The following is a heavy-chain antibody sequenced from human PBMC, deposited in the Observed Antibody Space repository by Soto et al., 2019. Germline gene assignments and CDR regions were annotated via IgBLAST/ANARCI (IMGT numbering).Heavy chain of an antibody. CDR3: ARVPAVRYNWNDYYDYYGMDV. V-gene: IGHV4-34*01. J-gene: IGHJ6*02. CDR2: INHSGST. Sequence: SETLSLTCAVYGGSFSGYYWSWIRQPPGKGLEWIGEINHSGSTNYNPSLKSRVTISVDTSKNQFSLKLSSVTAADTAVYYCARVPAVRYNWNDYYDYYGMDVWGQGTTVTVSS. D-gene: IGHD1-1*01. CDR1: GGSFSGYY.